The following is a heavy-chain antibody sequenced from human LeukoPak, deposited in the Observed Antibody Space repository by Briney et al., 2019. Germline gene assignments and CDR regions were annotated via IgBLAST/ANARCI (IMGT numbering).Heavy chain of an antibody. Sequence: GGSLRLSCAASGFTFSSYAMSWVRQAPGKGLEWVSAISGSSAGTYYADSVKGRLTISRDDSKNTLYLQMNSLRAEDTALYYCAKLGDYAYFDYWGQGTLVTVSS. CDR3: AKLGDYAYFDY. CDR1: GFTFSSYA. V-gene: IGHV3-23*01. J-gene: IGHJ4*02. CDR2: ISGSSAGT. D-gene: IGHD4-17*01.